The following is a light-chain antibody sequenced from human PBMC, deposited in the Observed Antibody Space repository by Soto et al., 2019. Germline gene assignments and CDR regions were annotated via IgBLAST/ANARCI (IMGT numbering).Light chain of an antibody. Sequence: IKMTQSPYSLSASVGDRVPITCRASQSIDTYLNWYQRKPGKAPNVLIYAASTLQSGVPTRFSGSGSGTDFTLTISSLQPEDFATYYCQQSYSVPRTFGLGTKVDI. CDR3: QQSYSVPRT. CDR2: AAS. CDR1: QSIDTY. J-gene: IGKJ1*01. V-gene: IGKV1-39*01.